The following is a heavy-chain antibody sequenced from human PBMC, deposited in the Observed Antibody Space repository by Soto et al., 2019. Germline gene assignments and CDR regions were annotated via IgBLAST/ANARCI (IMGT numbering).Heavy chain of an antibody. CDR1: GFTFSSYD. CDR2: IGTAGDT. D-gene: IGHD4-4*01. J-gene: IGHJ6*03. Sequence: GGSLRLSCAASGFTFSSYDMHWVRQATGKGLEWVSAIGTAGDTYYPGSVKGRFTISRENAKNSLYLQMNSLRAGDTAVYYCAREVRLYSNYYYYYYMDVWGKGTTVTVSS. V-gene: IGHV3-13*01. CDR3: AREVRLYSNYYYYYYMDV.